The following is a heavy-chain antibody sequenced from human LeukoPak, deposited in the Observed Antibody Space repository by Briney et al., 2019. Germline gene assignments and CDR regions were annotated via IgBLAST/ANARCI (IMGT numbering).Heavy chain of an antibody. V-gene: IGHV3-23*01. J-gene: IGHJ6*03. D-gene: IGHD2-2*01. CDR3: AKSGYQLLEYYYYMDV. Sequence: PGGSLRLSCAASGFTFSSYAMSWVRQAPGKGLEWVSAISGSGGSTYYADSVKGRFTISRDNSKNTLYLQMNSLRAEDTAVYYCAKSGYQLLEYYYYMDVWGKGTTVTVSS. CDR2: ISGSGGST. CDR1: GFTFSSYA.